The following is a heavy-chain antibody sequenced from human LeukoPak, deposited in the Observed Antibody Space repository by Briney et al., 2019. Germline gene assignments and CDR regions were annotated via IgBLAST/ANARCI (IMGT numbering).Heavy chain of an antibody. V-gene: IGHV3-9*01. CDR2: ISWNSGNI. J-gene: IGHJ4*02. Sequence: GRSLRLSCAASGFTFDNYAMHWVRQAPGKGLEWVSGISWNSGNIVYADSAKGRFTISRDNAKNSLYLQMNSLRTEDTALYYCSKEPRGSSWPYYFDYWGQGTLVIVSS. D-gene: IGHD6-13*01. CDR3: SKEPRGSSWPYYFDY. CDR1: GFTFDNYA.